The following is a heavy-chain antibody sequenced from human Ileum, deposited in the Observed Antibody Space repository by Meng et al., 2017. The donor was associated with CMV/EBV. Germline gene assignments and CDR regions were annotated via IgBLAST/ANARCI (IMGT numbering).Heavy chain of an antibody. D-gene: IGHD7-27*01. V-gene: IGHV3-15*01. CDR2: IKSKTYGETT. CDR3: KDLGDFFYNMDV. Sequence: GESLKISCAASGFTFSSYAMSWVRQTPGKGLEWIARIKSKTYGETTEYAAPVRGRFTISRDDSKNTLYLQMNSLTTEDTAVYFCKDLGDFFYNMDVWGQGTTVTVSS. CDR1: GFTFSSYA. J-gene: IGHJ6*02.